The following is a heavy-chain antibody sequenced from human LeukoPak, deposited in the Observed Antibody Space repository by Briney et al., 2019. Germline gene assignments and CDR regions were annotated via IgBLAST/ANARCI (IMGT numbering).Heavy chain of an antibody. J-gene: IGHJ4*02. CDR1: GYIFTDYY. D-gene: IGHD4-17*01. CDR3: ARENPYTVTTELDY. V-gene: IGHV1-2*02. CDR2: INPNSGGT. Sequence: ASVKVSCRALGYIFTDYYIYWVRQAPGQGLEWMGWINPNSGGTNYAQKFQGRVTMTRDTSISTAYMELSWLKSDDTAVYYCARENPYTVTTELDYWGQGTLVTVSS.